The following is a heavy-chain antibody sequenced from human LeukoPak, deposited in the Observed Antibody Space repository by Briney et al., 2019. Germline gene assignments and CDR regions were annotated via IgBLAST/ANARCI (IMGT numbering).Heavy chain of an antibody. J-gene: IGHJ4*02. CDR3: AKGFYDSSGYYQPDY. D-gene: IGHD3-22*01. V-gene: IGHV3-23*01. CDR1: GFTLSSYA. Sequence: GGSLRLSCAASGFTLSSYAMSWVRQAPGKGLEWVSAISGSGGSTYYADSVKGRFTISRDNSKNTLYLQMNSLRAEDTAVYYCAKGFYDSSGYYQPDYWGQGTLVTVSS. CDR2: ISGSGGST.